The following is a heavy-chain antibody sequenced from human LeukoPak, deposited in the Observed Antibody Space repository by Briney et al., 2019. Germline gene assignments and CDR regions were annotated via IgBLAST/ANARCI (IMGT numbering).Heavy chain of an antibody. D-gene: IGHD4-23*01. CDR2: VSWNSGSI. Sequence: PGGSLRLSCAASRFTFDDYAMHWVRQAPGKGLEWVSGVSWNSGSIGYADSVKGRFTISRDNAKNSLYLQMNSLRAEDTALYYCAKDRWSRGGGYFDYWGQGTLVTVSS. J-gene: IGHJ4*02. V-gene: IGHV3-9*01. CDR3: AKDRWSRGGGYFDY. CDR1: RFTFDDYA.